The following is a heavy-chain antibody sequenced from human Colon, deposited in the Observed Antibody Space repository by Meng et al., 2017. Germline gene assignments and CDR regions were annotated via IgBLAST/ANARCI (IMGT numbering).Heavy chain of an antibody. V-gene: IGHV4-30-2*01. CDR2: IYHTGST. CDR1: GGSISSGGYS. J-gene: IGHJ5*02. CDR3: ARGGGGITIFDP. Sequence: QVHLQESGPGLVKPSQTLSLTCAVSGGSISSGGYSWSWIRQPPGKGLEWIGYIYHTGSTDYNTSLKSRVTISVDRSKNQFSLKLSSVTAADTAVYFCARGGGGITIFDPWGQGTLVTVSS. D-gene: IGHD3-3*01.